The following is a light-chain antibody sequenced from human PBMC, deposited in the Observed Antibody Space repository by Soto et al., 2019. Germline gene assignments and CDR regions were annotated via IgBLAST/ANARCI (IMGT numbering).Light chain of an antibody. CDR3: MQALQTPRT. V-gene: IGKV2-28*01. CDR2: LGS. Sequence: DIVMTQSPLSLPVTTGEPASISCRSSQSLLHSNGYNYLDWYLQKPGQSPQLLIYLGSNRAYGVPDRFSGRGSGTDFTLKISRVEAEDVGVYYCMQALQTPRTFGQGTKLEIK. J-gene: IGKJ2*02. CDR1: QSLLHSNGYNY.